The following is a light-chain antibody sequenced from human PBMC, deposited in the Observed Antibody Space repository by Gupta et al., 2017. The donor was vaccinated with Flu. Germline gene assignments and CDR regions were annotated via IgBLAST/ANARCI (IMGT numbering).Light chain of an antibody. Sequence: EIVLTQSPATLSLSPGERATLSCRASQSVGSSLAWYQQRPGQTPGLLIYDASNRATGIPARFSGSGSGTDFTLTISSLEPEDFAVYYCQQRSNWPGTFGGGTKVEIK. J-gene: IGKJ4*01. V-gene: IGKV3-11*01. CDR3: QQRSNWPGT. CDR1: QSVGSS. CDR2: DAS.